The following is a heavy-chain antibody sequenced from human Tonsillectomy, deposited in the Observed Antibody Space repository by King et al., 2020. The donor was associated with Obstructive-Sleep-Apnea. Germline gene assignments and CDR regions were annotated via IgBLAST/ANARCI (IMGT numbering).Heavy chain of an antibody. J-gene: IGHJ5*02. CDR3: ASLEYCSGGSCYSAWFDP. V-gene: IGHV4-4*02. Sequence: VQLQESGPGLVKPSGTLSLTCAVSGGSISSSNWWSWVRQPPGKGLEWIGEIYHSGSTNYNPSLKSRVTISVDKSKNQFSLKLSSVTAADTAVYYCASLEYCSGGSCYSAWFDPWGQGTLVTVSS. D-gene: IGHD2-15*01. CDR1: GGSISSSNW. CDR2: IYHSGST.